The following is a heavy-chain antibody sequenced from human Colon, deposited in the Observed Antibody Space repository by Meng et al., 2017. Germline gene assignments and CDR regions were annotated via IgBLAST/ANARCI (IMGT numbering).Heavy chain of an antibody. CDR2: ISASGGTT. V-gene: IGHV3-23*01. CDR3: AKIPWLAATGSSEY. Sequence: GESLKISCAASGFTFSSSAMSWVRQAPGKGLDWVSAISASGGTTYYADSVKGRFTIPRDNSKNTLFLEMNSLRAEDTAVYYCAKIPWLAATGSSEYWGQGTLVTVSS. D-gene: IGHD6-13*01. CDR1: GFTFSSSA. J-gene: IGHJ4*02.